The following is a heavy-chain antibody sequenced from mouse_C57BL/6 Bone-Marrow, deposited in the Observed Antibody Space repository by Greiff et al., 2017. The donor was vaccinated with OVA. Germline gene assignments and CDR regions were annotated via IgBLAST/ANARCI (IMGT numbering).Heavy chain of an antibody. CDR2: IYPGNSDT. D-gene: IGHD1-1*01. CDR3: ARYYGSSLYYAMDY. CDR1: GYTFTSYW. Sequence: VHVKQSGTVLARPGASVKMSCKTSGYTFTSYWMHWVKQRPGQGLEWIGAIYPGNSDTSYNQKFKGKAKLTAVTSASTAYMELSSLTNEDSAVYYCARYYGSSLYYAMDYWGQGTSVTVSS. J-gene: IGHJ4*01. V-gene: IGHV1-5*01.